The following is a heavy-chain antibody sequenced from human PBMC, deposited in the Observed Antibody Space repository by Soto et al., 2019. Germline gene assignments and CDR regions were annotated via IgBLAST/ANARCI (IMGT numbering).Heavy chain of an antibody. CDR2: INHSGST. J-gene: IGHJ4*02. Sequence: PSETLSLTCTVSGGSISSSSYYWGWIRQPPGKGLEWIGNINHSGSTNYNPSLKSRVTISVDTSKNQLSLKLSSVTAADTAVYYCHNLKNPTTDYWGQGTLVTVSS. D-gene: IGHD1-1*01. CDR3: HNLKNPTTDY. CDR1: GGSISSSSYY. V-gene: IGHV4-39*07.